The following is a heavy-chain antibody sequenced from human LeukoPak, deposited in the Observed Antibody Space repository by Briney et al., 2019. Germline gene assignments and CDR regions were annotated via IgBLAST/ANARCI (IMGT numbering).Heavy chain of an antibody. Sequence: QPGRSLRLSCTASGFTFGDYAMSWFRQAPGKGLEWVGFIRSKAYGGTTEYAASVKGRFTISRDDSKSIAYLQMNSLKTEDTAVYYCTRDQIVVVPAAMNWGQGTLVTVSS. CDR1: GFTFGDYA. CDR3: TRDQIVVVPAAMN. CDR2: IRSKAYGGTT. V-gene: IGHV3-49*03. J-gene: IGHJ4*02. D-gene: IGHD2-2*01.